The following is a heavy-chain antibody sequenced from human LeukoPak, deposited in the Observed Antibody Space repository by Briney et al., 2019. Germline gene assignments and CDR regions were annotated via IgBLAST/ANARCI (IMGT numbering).Heavy chain of an antibody. D-gene: IGHD3-9*01. CDR2: ISGSGVTT. CDR3: AKNVREADWYYYYMDV. V-gene: IGHV3-23*01. J-gene: IGHJ6*03. CDR1: GFPFTSYA. Sequence: GGSLRLSFAASGFPFTSYAMTWVRQAPGKGLEWVSAISGSGVTTYFADSVKGLFTISRDNSKNTLYLQMNSLRAEDTAVYYCAKNVREADWYYYYMDVWGKGTTVTVSS.